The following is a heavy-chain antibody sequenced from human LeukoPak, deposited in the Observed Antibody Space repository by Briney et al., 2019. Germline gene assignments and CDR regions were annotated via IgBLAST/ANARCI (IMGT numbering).Heavy chain of an antibody. CDR1: GGSFSGYY. CDR3: AREDGSMITFGGVT. V-gene: IGHV4-34*01. Sequence: SETLSLTYAVYGGSFSGYYWSWIRQPPGKGLEWIGEINHSGSTNYNPSLKSRVTISVDTSKNQFSLKLSSVTAADTAVYYCAREDGSMITFGGVTGGQGTLVTVSS. D-gene: IGHD3-16*01. CDR2: INHSGST. J-gene: IGHJ4*02.